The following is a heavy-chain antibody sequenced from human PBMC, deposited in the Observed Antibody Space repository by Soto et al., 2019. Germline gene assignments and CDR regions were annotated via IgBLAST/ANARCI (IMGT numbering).Heavy chain of an antibody. CDR1: GFTFGSHG. CDR2: ISYDETNE. Sequence: GGSLRLSCVASGFTFGSHGMHWVRQAPGKGLEWVAVISYDETNEHYVDSVKGRFTISRGNSKSILYLQMNRLRPEDTAVYKCAKDLRTTISDYGMDVWGQGTTVTVSS. J-gene: IGHJ6*02. CDR3: AKDLRTTISDYGMDV. V-gene: IGHV3-30*18.